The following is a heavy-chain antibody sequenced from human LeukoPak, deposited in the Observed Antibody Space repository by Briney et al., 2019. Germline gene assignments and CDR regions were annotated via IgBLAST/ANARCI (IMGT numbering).Heavy chain of an antibody. D-gene: IGHD6-19*01. CDR3: ARHLRSCGWYRY. J-gene: IGHJ4*02. CDR2: IYYSGST. V-gene: IGHV4-59*08. Sequence: SETLSLTCTVSGGSISSYYWSWIRQPPGKGLEWIGYIYYSGSTNYNPSLKSRVTISVDTSKNQFSLKLSSVTAADTAVYYCARHLRSCGWYRYWGQGTLVTVSS. CDR1: GGSISSYY.